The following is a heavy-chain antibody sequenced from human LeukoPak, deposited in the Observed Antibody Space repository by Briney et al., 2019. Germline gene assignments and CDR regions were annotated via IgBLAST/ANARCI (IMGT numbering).Heavy chain of an antibody. J-gene: IGHJ4*02. Sequence: PSETLSLTCAVYGGSFSGYYWSWIRQPPGKGLEWIGEINHSGSTYYNPSLKSRVTISVDTSKNQFSLKLSSVTAADTAVYYCARLLLAAAGTGFDYWGQGTLVTVSS. V-gene: IGHV4-34*01. D-gene: IGHD6-13*01. CDR3: ARLLLAAAGTGFDY. CDR1: GGSFSGYY. CDR2: INHSGST.